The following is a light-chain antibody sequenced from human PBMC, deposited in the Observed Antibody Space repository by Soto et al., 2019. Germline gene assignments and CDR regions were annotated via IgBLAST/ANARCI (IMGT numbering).Light chain of an antibody. CDR1: SSNIGSNS. Sequence: QSVLTQPPSASGTPGQRVTISCSGSSSNIGSNSVNWYQQLPGTAPKLLMYSSNQRPSGVPDRFSGSKSGTSASLAISGLQSEDEADYYCAAWEDSLKGVVFGGGTKRTVL. CDR2: SSN. CDR3: AAWEDSLKGVV. V-gene: IGLV1-44*01. J-gene: IGLJ2*01.